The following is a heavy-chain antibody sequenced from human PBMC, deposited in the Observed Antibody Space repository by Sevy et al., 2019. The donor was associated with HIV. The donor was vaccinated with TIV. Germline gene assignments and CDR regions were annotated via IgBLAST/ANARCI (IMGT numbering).Heavy chain of an antibody. J-gene: IGHJ5*02. CDR3: ARGATIVATNWFDP. V-gene: IGHV4-34*01. CDR2: INHSGST. CDR1: GGSFSGYY. Sequence: SETLSLPCAVYGGSFSGYYWSWIRQPPGKGLEWIGEINHSGSTNYNPSLKSRVTISVDTSKNQFSLKLSSVTAADTAVYYCARGATIVATNWFDPWGQGTLVTVSS. D-gene: IGHD5-12*01.